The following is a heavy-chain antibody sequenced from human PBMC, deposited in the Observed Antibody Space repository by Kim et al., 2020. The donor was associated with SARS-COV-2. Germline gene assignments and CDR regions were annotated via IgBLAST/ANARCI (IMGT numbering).Heavy chain of an antibody. Sequence: GRSLRLSCAASGFTFSDYYMGWVRQAPGKGLEWISYISYSGSDIHYADSVKGRFTISRDIAENSLYLQMNSLRAEDTAVYFCAKDIEAHGLFFDSWGQG. D-gene: IGHD2-8*01. J-gene: IGHJ4*02. V-gene: IGHV3-11*01. CDR3: AKDIEAHGLFFDS. CDR2: ISYSGSDI. CDR1: GFTFSDYY.